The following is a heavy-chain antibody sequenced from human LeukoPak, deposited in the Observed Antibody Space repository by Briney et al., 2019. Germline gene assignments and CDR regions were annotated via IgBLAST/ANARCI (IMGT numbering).Heavy chain of an antibody. V-gene: IGHV3-53*01. D-gene: IGHD1-26*01. CDR3: AKREEAFDI. CDR1: GVTVSSNY. CDR2: IYSDGRT. Sequence: GGSLRLSCAASGVTVSSNYISWVRQAPGKGLEWVSVIYSDGRTYYTDSVKGRFTISRDNSKNTLYLQMNSLRAEDTAVYYCAKREEAFDIWGQGTMVTVSS. J-gene: IGHJ3*02.